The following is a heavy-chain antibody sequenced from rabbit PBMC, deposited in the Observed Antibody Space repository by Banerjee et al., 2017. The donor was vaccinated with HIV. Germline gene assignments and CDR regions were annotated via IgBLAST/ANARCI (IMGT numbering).Heavy chain of an antibody. D-gene: IGHD6-1*01. CDR3: ARTPADVADYGYATYYNL. CDR1: GFSLSSDYD. Sequence: QEQLKETGGGLVQPGGSLTLTCKASGFSLSSDYDMCWVRQAPGKGLEWIGCIYTGSSGTTYYANWAKGRFTISKTSSTTVTLQMTSLTAADTATYFCARTPADVADYGYATYYNLWGQGTLVTVS. J-gene: IGHJ4*01. CDR2: IYTGSSGTT. V-gene: IGHV1S45*01.